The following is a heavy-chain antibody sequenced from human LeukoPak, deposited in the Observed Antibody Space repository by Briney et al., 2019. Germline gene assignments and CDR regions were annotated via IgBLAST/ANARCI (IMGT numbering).Heavy chain of an antibody. CDR3: ARESSSSWSPVVN. Sequence: PGGSLRLSCAASGFTFSSYSMNWVRQAPGKGLEWVSSISSSSSYIYYADSVKGRFTISRDNAKNSLYLQLNSLRAEDTAVYYCARESSSSWSPVVNWGQGTLVTVSS. CDR2: ISSSSSYI. V-gene: IGHV3-21*01. D-gene: IGHD6-13*01. J-gene: IGHJ4*02. CDR1: GFTFSSYS.